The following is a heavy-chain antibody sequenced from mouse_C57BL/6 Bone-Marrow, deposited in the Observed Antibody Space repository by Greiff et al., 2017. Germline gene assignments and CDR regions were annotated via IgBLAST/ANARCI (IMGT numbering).Heavy chain of an antibody. J-gene: IGHJ2*01. CDR1: GYTFTSYW. CDR3: ARDAYYYGSSSSYYFDY. Sequence: QVQLQQPGAELVRPGTSVKLSCKASGYTFTSYWMHWVKQRPGQGLEWIGVIDPSDSYTNYNQKFKGKATLTVDTSSSTAYMQLSSLPSEDSAVYYCARDAYYYGSSSSYYFDYWGRGTTLTVSA. CDR2: IDPSDSYT. D-gene: IGHD1-1*01. V-gene: IGHV1-59*01.